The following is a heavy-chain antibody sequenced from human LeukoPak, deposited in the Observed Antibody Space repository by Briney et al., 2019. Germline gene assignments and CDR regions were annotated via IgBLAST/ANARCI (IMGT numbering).Heavy chain of an antibody. J-gene: IGHJ4*02. Sequence: ASVKVSCKASGYTFTGYYMHWVRQAPGQGLEWMGWINPNSGGTNYMQQFLGRVTMTRDTSASTVYMELRSLKSDDTAVYYCARESIGGYGFDYWGQGTPVTVAS. CDR1: GYTFTGYY. V-gene: IGHV1-2*02. CDR2: INPNSGGT. D-gene: IGHD6-25*01. CDR3: ARESIGGYGFDY.